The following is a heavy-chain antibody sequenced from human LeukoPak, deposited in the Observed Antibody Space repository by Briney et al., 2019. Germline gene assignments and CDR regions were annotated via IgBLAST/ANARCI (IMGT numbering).Heavy chain of an antibody. D-gene: IGHD3-22*01. Sequence: SETLSLTCTVSGGSMTSGSYYWGWIRQPPGKGLEWIGSIYYSGSTYYNPSLKSRVTISVDTSKNQFSLKLSSVTAADTAVYYCARLREIVVVTHFDYWGQGTLVTVSS. CDR2: IYYSGST. J-gene: IGHJ4*02. V-gene: IGHV4-39*01. CDR3: ARLREIVVVTHFDY. CDR1: GGSMTSGSYY.